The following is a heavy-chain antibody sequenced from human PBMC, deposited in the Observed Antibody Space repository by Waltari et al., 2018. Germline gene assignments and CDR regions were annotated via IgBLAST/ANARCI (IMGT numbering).Heavy chain of an antibody. Sequence: QLQLQESGPGLVKPSETLSLTCTVSGGSISSSSYYWGWIRQPPGKGLEWIGSIYYSGSTYYNPSRKSRVTISVDTSKNQFSLKRSSVTAADTAVYYCARHDLAYYYDGGWGQGTLVTVSS. CDR1: GGSISSSSYY. D-gene: IGHD3-10*02. CDR2: IYYSGST. V-gene: IGHV4-39*01. J-gene: IGHJ4*02. CDR3: ARHDLAYYYDGG.